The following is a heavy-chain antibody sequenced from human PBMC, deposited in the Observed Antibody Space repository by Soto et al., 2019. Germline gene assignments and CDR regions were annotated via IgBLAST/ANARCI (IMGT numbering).Heavy chain of an antibody. D-gene: IGHD3-10*01. J-gene: IGHJ3*02. CDR2: INAGNGNT. V-gene: IGHV1-3*01. CDR1: GYTFTSYA. Sequence: ASVKVSCKASGYTFTSYAMHWVRQAPGQRLEWMGWINAGNGNTKYSQKFQGRVTITRDTSASTAYMELSSLRSEDTAVYYCARVLYYYGSGSYYGDAFDIWGPVTMVTV. CDR3: ARVLYYYGSGSYYGDAFDI.